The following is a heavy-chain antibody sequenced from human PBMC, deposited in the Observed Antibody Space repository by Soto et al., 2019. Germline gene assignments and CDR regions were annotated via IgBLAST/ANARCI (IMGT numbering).Heavy chain of an antibody. CDR2: INAGNGNT. CDR1: GYTFTSYA. Sequence: GASVKVSCKASGYTFTSYAMHWVRQAPGQRLEWMGWINAGNGNTKYSQKFQGRVTITRDTSASTAYMELSSLRSEDTAVYYCARVGVVVAATAIDYWGQGTLVTVSS. J-gene: IGHJ4*02. D-gene: IGHD2-15*01. V-gene: IGHV1-3*01. CDR3: ARVGVVVAATAIDY.